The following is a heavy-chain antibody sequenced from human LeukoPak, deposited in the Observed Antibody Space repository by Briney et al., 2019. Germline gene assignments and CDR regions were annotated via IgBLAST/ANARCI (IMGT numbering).Heavy chain of an antibody. Sequence: ASVKVSCKASGYTFTGYYMHWVRQAPGQGLEWMGWIKPNNGGTNYAQKFQGRVTMTRDTSISTAYMELSSLRSEDTAVYYCARDGPLSHQGFDYWGQGTLVTVSS. D-gene: IGHD2-2*01. J-gene: IGHJ4*02. V-gene: IGHV1-2*02. CDR2: IKPNNGGT. CDR1: GYTFTGYY. CDR3: ARDGPLSHQGFDY.